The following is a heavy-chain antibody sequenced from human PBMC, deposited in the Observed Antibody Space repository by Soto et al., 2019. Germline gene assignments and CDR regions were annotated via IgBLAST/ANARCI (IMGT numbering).Heavy chain of an antibody. J-gene: IGHJ4*02. CDR2: ISSTTNYI. CDR3: ARESEDLTSNFDY. CDR1: GFSFSRYV. V-gene: IGHV3-21*06. Sequence: GGSLRLSCAASGFSFSRYVMSWVRQAPGKGLEWVSSISSTTNYIYYGDSMKGRFTISRDNAKNSLYLEMNSLRAEDTAVYYCARESEDLTSNFDYWGQGTLVTVS.